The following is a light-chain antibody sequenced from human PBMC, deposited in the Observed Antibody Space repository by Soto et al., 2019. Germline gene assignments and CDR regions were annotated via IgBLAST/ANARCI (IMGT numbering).Light chain of an antibody. J-gene: IGKJ3*01. CDR1: QSVSGTY. V-gene: IGKV3-20*01. CDR3: QQYDTYLT. Sequence: EIVLTQSPGTLSLSPGERATLSCRASQSVSGTYLAWYQQKPGQPPRLLIYGASSRATGIPDRFSGSGSGTDFTPTLSRLEPEDFAMYYCQQYDTYLTFCPGTKVDIK. CDR2: GAS.